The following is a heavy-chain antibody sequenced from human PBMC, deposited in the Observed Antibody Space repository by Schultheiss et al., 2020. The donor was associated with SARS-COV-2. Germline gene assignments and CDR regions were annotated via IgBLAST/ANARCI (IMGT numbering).Heavy chain of an antibody. J-gene: IGHJ6*03. Sequence: GSLRLSCTVSGGSISSYYWSWIRQPPGKGLEWIGRIYTSGSTNYNPSLKSRVTISVDKSKNQFSLKLSSVTAADTAVYYCARCIVVVPAAIQVYYMDVWGKGTTVTVSS. CDR1: GGSISSYY. D-gene: IGHD2-2*02. CDR3: ARCIVVVPAAIQVYYMDV. CDR2: IYTSGST. V-gene: IGHV4-4*07.